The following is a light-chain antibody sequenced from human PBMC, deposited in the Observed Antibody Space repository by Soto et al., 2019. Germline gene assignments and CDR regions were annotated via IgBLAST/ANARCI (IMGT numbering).Light chain of an antibody. Sequence: DIQMTQSPSTLSASVGDRVTITCRASRSISNWLAWYQQRPGIAPQLLIFDASILQSGVPSRFSGSGSWTEFTLSISRLQTDDFAAYYYQQYGSFSPITFGGGTKVEI. CDR2: DAS. J-gene: IGKJ4*01. V-gene: IGKV1-5*01. CDR3: QQYGSFSPIT. CDR1: RSISNW.